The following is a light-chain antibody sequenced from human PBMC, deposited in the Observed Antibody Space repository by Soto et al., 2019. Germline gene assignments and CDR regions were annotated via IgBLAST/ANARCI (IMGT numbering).Light chain of an antibody. CDR1: QTVLSN. J-gene: IGKJ5*01. Sequence: EIVLTQSPATLSVSPGERATLSCRASQTVLSNLAWYQQKPGQAPRLLIYGASTRATGIPARFSGSGSGTDFTLTISSLEPEDFAVYYCQQRSNWPPITFGQGTRLEIK. CDR2: GAS. V-gene: IGKV3-11*01. CDR3: QQRSNWPPIT.